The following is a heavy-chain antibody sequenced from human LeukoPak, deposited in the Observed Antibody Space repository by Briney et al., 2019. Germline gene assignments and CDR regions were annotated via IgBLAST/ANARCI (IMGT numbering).Heavy chain of an antibody. CDR1: GGSISSGSYY. D-gene: IGHD5-24*01. Sequence: SETLSLTCTVSGGSISSGSYYWSWIRQPAGKGLEWIGRIYTSGSTNYNPSLKSRVTISVDTSKNQFSPKLSSVTAADTAVYYCARGGRWLQSGLNYWGQGTLVTVSS. V-gene: IGHV4-61*02. CDR3: ARGGRWLQSGLNY. CDR2: IYTSGST. J-gene: IGHJ4*02.